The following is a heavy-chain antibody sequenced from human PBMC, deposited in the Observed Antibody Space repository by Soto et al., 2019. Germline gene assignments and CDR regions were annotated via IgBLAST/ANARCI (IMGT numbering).Heavy chain of an antibody. D-gene: IGHD3-22*01. V-gene: IGHV3-15*01. CDR3: TTGLSNGYYNFDY. Sequence: EMQLVESGGGLVKPGGSLRLSCAASGFTFADAWMSWVRQAPGRGLEWVGRIKREADGETTDYAAPVKGRTTISRDDSKNTLYLQMNSLKTEDTAVYYCTTGLSNGYYNFDYWGQGTPVTVSS. CDR1: GFTFADAW. CDR2: IKREADGETT. J-gene: IGHJ4*02.